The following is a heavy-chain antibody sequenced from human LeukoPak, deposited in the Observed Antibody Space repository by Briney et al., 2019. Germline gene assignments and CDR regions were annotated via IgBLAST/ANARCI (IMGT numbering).Heavy chain of an antibody. Sequence: GGSLRLSCAASGFTFSSYEMNWVRRAPGKGLEWVSYISSSCSTIYYADSVKGRFTISRDNAKNSLYLQMNSLRAEDTAVYYCARDYYGSGSYYKAVFGSFDYWGQGTLVTVSS. J-gene: IGHJ4*02. CDR2: ISSSCSTI. CDR3: ARDYYGSGSYYKAVFGSFDY. V-gene: IGHV3-48*03. D-gene: IGHD3-10*01. CDR1: GFTFSSYE.